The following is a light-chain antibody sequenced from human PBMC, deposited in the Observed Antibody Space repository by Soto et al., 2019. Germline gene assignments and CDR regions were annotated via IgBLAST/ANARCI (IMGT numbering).Light chain of an antibody. CDR2: EVT. CDR1: TSDFGTYGL. Sequence: QSALTQPASMSGSPGQSITISCTGTTSDFGTYGLVSWFQHHPGKVPKLIIYEVTKRPSGVSNRFSGSRTGNTASLTISGLQADDEADYYCSSYGGSRILVEFSGGTKLTVL. CDR3: SSYGGSRILVE. J-gene: IGLJ2*01. V-gene: IGLV2-23*02.